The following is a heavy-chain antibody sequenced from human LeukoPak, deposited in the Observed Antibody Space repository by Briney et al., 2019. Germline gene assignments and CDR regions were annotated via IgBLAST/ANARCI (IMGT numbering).Heavy chain of an antibody. CDR1: GDAFISYG. D-gene: IGHD6-13*01. J-gene: IGHJ4*02. CDR2: ISPDNGNT. CDR3: ERLYSSSWYRVDDY. Sequence: ASVKVSCRASGDAFISYGITWVRQAPGQGLEWVGWISPDNGNTTYAQKLQGRVTLTTDTSTSTAYLELSSLRFDDTAVYYCERLYSSSWYRVDDYWGQGTLVTVSS. V-gene: IGHV1-18*01.